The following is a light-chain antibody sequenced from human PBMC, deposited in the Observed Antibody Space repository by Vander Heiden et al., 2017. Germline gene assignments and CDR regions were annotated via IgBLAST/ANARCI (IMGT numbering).Light chain of an antibody. J-gene: IGLJ2*01. Sequence: QSALTQPASVSGSPGQSITISCTGTNSDVGSYDLVSWYQQHPGRAPKLMIYEVTKRPSGVSNRFSGSKSGNTASLTISGLQTEDEADYYCCSYAGSRTFVVFGGGTKLTGL. CDR3: CSYAGSRTFVV. CDR1: NSDVGSYDL. CDR2: EVT. V-gene: IGLV2-23*02.